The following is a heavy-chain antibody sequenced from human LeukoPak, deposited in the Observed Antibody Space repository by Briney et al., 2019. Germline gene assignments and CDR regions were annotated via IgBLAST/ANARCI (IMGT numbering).Heavy chain of an antibody. CDR2: IYYSGNT. CDR3: ARNDFWSGYYNY. D-gene: IGHD3-3*01. CDR1: GVSISSSNSY. J-gene: IGHJ4*02. V-gene: IGHV4-39*07. Sequence: SETLSLTCTVSGVSISSSNSYWGWIRQPPGKGLEWIGSIYYSGNTYYNASLKSQVSISIDTSKNQFSLKLSSVTAADTAVYYCARNDFWSGYYNYWGQGTLVTVSS.